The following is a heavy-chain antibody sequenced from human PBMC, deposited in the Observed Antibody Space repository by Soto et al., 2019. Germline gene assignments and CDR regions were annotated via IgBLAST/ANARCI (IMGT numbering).Heavy chain of an antibody. Sequence: ASVKVSCKASGYTFTSNDVNWVRQATGQGLEWMGWMNPNSGNTGYAQKFQGRVTMTRNTSISTAYMELGSLRSEDTAVYYCARGPAMAHYDFWSGYAGWFGPWGQGALVTVSS. D-gene: IGHD3-3*01. J-gene: IGHJ5*02. CDR1: GYTFTSND. V-gene: IGHV1-8*01. CDR3: ARGPAMAHYDFWSGYAGWFGP. CDR2: MNPNSGNT.